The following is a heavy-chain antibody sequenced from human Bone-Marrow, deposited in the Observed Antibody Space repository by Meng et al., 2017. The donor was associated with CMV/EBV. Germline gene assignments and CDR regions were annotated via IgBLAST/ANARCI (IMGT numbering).Heavy chain of an antibody. Sequence: GSLRLSCTVSGGSISSSSYYWGWIRQPPGKGLEWIGSIYYSGSTYYNPSLKSRVTISVDTSKNQFSLKLSSVTAADTAVYYCARGSPSSSFYYWGQGTLVTVYS. CDR3: ARGSPSSSFYY. D-gene: IGHD6-6*01. CDR1: GGSISSSSYY. CDR2: IYYSGST. V-gene: IGHV4-39*01. J-gene: IGHJ4*02.